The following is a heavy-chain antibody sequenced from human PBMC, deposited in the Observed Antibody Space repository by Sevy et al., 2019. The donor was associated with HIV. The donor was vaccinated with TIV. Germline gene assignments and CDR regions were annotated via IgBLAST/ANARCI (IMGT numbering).Heavy chain of an antibody. J-gene: IGHJ6*02. CDR2: IYYSGST. D-gene: IGHD6-6*01. V-gene: IGHV4-61*01. CDR3: ARVGARPEIRYYYYGMDV. Sequence: SETLSLTCTVSGGSVSSGSYYWSWIRQPPGKGLEWIGYIYYSGSTNYYPSLKSRVTISVDTSKNQFSLKLSSVTAADTAVYYCARVGARPEIRYYYYGMDVWGQGTTVTVSS. CDR1: GGSVSSGSYY.